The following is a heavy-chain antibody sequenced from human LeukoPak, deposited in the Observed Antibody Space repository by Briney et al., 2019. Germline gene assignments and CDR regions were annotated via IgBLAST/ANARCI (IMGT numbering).Heavy chain of an antibody. Sequence: GGSLRLSCAASGFTFSSYWMSWVRQAPGKGREWVANIKQDGSEKYYVDSVKGRFTISSDNGKNALYLQMNSLRAVDTTVYYCARHRSIATRPYYYNMDVWGRGTTVSVSS. V-gene: IGHV3-7*01. D-gene: IGHD6-6*01. CDR1: GFTFSSYW. CDR2: IKQDGSEK. CDR3: ARHRSIATRPYYYNMDV. J-gene: IGHJ6*03.